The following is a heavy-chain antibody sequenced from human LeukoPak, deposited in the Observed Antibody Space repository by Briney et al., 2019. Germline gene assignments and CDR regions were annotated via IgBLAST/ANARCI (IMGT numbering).Heavy chain of an antibody. D-gene: IGHD3-10*01. J-gene: IGHJ4*02. CDR2: INSDGSST. CDR1: GFTFSSYW. CDR3: ARDVSLWFGGFPIDY. V-gene: IGHV3-74*01. Sequence: GGSLRLSCAASGFTFSSYWMHWVRQAPGKGLVWVSRINSDGSSTSYADSVKGRFTISRDNAKNTLYLQMNSLRAEDTAVYYCARDVSLWFGGFPIDYWGQGTLVTVSS.